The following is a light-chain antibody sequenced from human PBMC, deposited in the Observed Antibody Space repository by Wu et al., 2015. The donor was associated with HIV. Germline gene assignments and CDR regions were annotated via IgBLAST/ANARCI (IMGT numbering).Light chain of an antibody. CDR2: AAS. Sequence: DIQMTQSPSSLSACVGDRVIITCRASQGIRNSLAWYQQKPGKAPKLLSYAASRLESGVPLRFSGSGSGTDYTLTISSLQPEDFATYYCQQYYDYPPKFGQGTKVEI. CDR3: QQYYDYPPK. V-gene: IGKV1-NL1*01. CDR1: QGIRNS. J-gene: IGKJ1*01.